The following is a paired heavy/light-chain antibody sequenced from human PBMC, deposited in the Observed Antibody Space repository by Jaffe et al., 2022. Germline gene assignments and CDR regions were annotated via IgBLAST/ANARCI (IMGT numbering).Light chain of an antibody. CDR3: QQYNNWPPRLT. CDR2: GAS. J-gene: IGKJ4*01. V-gene: IGKV3-15*01. Sequence: EIVMTQSPATLSVSPGERATLSCRASQSVSSNLAWYQQKPGQAPRLLIYGASTRATGIPARFSGSGSGTEFTLTISSLQSEDFAVYYCQQYNNWPPRLTFGGGTKVEIK. CDR1: QSVSSN.
Heavy chain of an antibody. CDR3: ARGHRQWLVRAPPALVFDP. Sequence: QVQLQQWGAGLLKPSETLSLTCAVYGGSFSGYYWSWIRQPPGKGLEWIGEINHSGSTNYNPSLKSRVTISVDTSKNQFSLKLSSVTAADTAVYYCARGHRQWLVRAPPALVFDPWGQGTLVTVSS. V-gene: IGHV4-34*01. J-gene: IGHJ5*02. D-gene: IGHD6-19*01. CDR2: INHSGST. CDR1: GGSFSGYY.